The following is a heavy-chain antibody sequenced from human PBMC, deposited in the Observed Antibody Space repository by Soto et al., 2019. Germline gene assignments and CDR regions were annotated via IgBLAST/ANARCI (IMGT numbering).Heavy chain of an antibody. D-gene: IGHD4-4*01. CDR3: ARAPFKGLQYHFDY. CDR2: IIPVFSSA. J-gene: IGHJ4*02. V-gene: IGHV1-69*13. Sequence: ASVKVSCKASGGTFSSYTITWVRQAPGQGLEWMGGIIPVFSSANYAQKFQDRVTISADESTSTAYMELSSLRSEDTAVYYCARAPFKGLQYHFDYWGQGTLVTVSS. CDR1: GGTFSSYT.